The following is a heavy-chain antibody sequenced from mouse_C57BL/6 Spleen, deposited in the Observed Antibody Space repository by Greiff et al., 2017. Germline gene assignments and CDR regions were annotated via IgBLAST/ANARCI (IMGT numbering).Heavy chain of an antibody. CDR1: GFTFSDYY. Sequence: EVQLVESEGGLVQPGSSMKLSCTASGFTFSDYYMAWVRQVPEKGLEWVANINSDGSSTYYLDSLKSRFIISRDNAKNILYLQMSSLKSEDTATYYCARGDDYGSSYLFDYWGQGTTLTVSS. CDR3: ARGDDYGSSYLFDY. CDR2: INSDGSST. J-gene: IGHJ2*01. D-gene: IGHD1-1*01. V-gene: IGHV5-16*01.